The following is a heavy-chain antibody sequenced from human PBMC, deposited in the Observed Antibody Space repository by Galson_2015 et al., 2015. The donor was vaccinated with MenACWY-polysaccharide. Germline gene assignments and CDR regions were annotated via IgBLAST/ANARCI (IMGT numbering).Heavy chain of an antibody. D-gene: IGHD6-19*01. CDR1: GFTFSSYW. V-gene: IGHV3-74*01. Sequence: SLRLSCAASGFTFSSYWLHWVRQAPGKGLVWVSRINSDGSSTSYADSVKGRFTISRDNAKNTLYLQMNSLRAEDTAVYYCARDKGQWLVHDENWFDPWGQGTLVTVSS. J-gene: IGHJ5*02. CDR2: INSDGSST. CDR3: ARDKGQWLVHDENWFDP.